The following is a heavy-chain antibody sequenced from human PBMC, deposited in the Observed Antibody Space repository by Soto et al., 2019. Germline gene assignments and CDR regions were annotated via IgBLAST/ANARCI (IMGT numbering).Heavy chain of an antibody. J-gene: IGHJ6*02. D-gene: IGHD3-10*01. CDR2: TYYRSKWYN. CDR3: AREGWFGELLSFDYYGMDV. V-gene: IGHV6-1*01. Sequence: SQTLSLTCAISGDSVSSNSAAWNWIRQSPSRGLEWLGRTYYRSKWYNDYAVSVKSRIPINPDTSKNQFSLQLNSVTPEDTAVYYCAREGWFGELLSFDYYGMDVWGQGTPVTVSS. CDR1: GDSVSSNSAA.